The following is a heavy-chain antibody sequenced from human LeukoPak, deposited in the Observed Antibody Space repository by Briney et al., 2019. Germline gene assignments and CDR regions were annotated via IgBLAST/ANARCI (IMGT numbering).Heavy chain of an antibody. CDR2: IYYSGST. J-gene: IGHJ4*02. CDR3: ASSGYDILTGYYS. D-gene: IGHD3-9*01. Sequence: SETLSLTCTVSGGSISSYYWSWIRQPPGKGLEWIGYIYYSGSTNYNPSLKSRVTISVDTSKNQFSLKLSSVTAADTAVYYCASSGYDILTGYYSWGQGTLVTVSS. V-gene: IGHV4-59*01. CDR1: GGSISSYY.